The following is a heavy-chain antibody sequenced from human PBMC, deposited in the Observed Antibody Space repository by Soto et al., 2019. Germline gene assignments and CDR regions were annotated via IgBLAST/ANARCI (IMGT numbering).Heavy chain of an antibody. CDR3: ARQDYNYAYFDF. Sequence: GESLKISCKGSGYSFTDYWIGWVRQMPGKGLEWMGIIYPGDSDTRYSPSFQGQVIISVGQSISTAYLQWSSLQASDTAMYYCARQDYNYAYFDFWGQGTLVTVSS. V-gene: IGHV5-51*01. CDR1: GYSFTDYW. CDR2: IYPGDSDT. J-gene: IGHJ4*02. D-gene: IGHD5-18*01.